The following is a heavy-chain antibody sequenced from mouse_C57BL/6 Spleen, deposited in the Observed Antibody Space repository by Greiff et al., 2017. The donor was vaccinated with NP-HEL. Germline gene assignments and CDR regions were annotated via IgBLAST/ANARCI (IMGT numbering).Heavy chain of an antibody. CDR2: IWSGGST. Sequence: VHLVESGPGLVQPSQSLSITCTVSGFSLTSYGVHWVRQPPGKGLEWLGVIWSGGSTDYNAAFISRLSISKDNSKSQVFFKMNSLQADDTAIYYCAKNLLIYYYGSSYDYYAMDYWGQGTSVTVSS. CDR3: AKNLLIYYYGSSYDYYAMDY. CDR1: GFSLTSYG. D-gene: IGHD1-1*01. J-gene: IGHJ4*01. V-gene: IGHV2-4*01.